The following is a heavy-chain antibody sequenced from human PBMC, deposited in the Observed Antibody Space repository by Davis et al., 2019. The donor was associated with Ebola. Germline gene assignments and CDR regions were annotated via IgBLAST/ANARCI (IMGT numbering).Heavy chain of an antibody. V-gene: IGHV1-18*01. Sequence: ASVKLSCKASGYTFTSYGISWVRQAPGQGLEWIGWISAYNGNTNYAQKLQGRVTMTTDTSTSTAYMELRSLRSDDTAVYYCARAQWLPPFDPWGQGTLVTVSS. CDR2: ISAYNGNT. CDR1: GYTFTSYG. CDR3: ARAQWLPPFDP. D-gene: IGHD6-19*01. J-gene: IGHJ5*02.